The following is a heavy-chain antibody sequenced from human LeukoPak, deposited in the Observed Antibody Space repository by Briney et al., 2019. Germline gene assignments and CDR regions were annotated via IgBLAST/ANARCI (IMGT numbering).Heavy chain of an antibody. D-gene: IGHD1-1*01. CDR3: AKVEGASKASVY. V-gene: IGHV3-23*01. Sequence: PGGSLRLSCAASGFTFSSYAMSWVRQPPWKGLEWVSSISGSGGSTYYADSVKGRFTISRDNSKNTLYLQMYSLRAEDTAVYYCAKVEGASKASVYWGQGALVTVSS. CDR2: ISGSGGST. CDR1: GFTFSSYA. J-gene: IGHJ4*02.